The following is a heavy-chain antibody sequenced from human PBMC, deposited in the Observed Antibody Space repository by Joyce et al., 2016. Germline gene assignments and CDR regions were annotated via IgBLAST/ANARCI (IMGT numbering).Heavy chain of an antibody. Sequence: QVQLVESGGGVVQPGRSLRLSCAASGFTFSNHGMNWVRQAPGKGLEWGAVISYGGTDKYYADSVKGRFTISRDNSNNRLNLQMNSLRTEDTAVYYCARDSEQKLVLGYHYYGMDVWGQGTTVTVSS. V-gene: IGHV3-30*03. D-gene: IGHD1-26*01. CDR3: ARDSEQKLVLGYHYYGMDV. CDR1: GFTFSNHG. J-gene: IGHJ6*02. CDR2: ISYGGTDK.